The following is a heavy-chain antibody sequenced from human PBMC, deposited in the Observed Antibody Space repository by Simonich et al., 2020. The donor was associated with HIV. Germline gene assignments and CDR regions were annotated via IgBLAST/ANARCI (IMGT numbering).Heavy chain of an antibody. CDR1: GYTLTELS. CDR3: AAVKYYYDSSGFSYDGVDV. J-gene: IGHJ3*01. D-gene: IGHD3-22*01. Sequence: QVQLVQSGAEVKKPGASVKVSCKVSGYTLTELSMHWVRQAPGKGVEWLGVFYPEDGDTIYAQKFQGRVTMTEDSSTDTAHMELRSLTSEDSAVYFWAAVKYYYDSSGFSYDGVDVWGQGTMVTVSS. CDR2: FYPEDGDT. V-gene: IGHV1-24*01.